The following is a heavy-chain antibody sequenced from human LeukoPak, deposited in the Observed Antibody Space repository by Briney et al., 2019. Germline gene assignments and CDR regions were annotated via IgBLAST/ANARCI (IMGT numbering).Heavy chain of an antibody. J-gene: IGHJ4*02. D-gene: IGHD3-16*01. CDR1: GGSISSDTW. CDR2: TRDSGAT. V-gene: IGHV4-4*02. Sequence: TSGTLSLTCAVSGGSISSDTWWSWVRQPPGTGLEWIGETRDSGATKYSPFLKSRVTISVDKSKNQFSLMLTSVTAADSAVYFCARHGGVYFDDWGQGTLVIVSS. CDR3: ARHGGVYFDD.